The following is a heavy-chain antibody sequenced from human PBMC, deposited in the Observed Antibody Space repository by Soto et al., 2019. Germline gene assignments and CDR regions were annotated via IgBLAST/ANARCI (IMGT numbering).Heavy chain of an antibody. Sequence: GESLKISCKRAGYSFTNYWIGWVRQMPGKGPEWMGIIYPGDSDTRYSPSFQGQVTISADKSIATAYLQWSSLKASDTAIYWCPRMGVGYCSQGTCYFDNWGQGSLVPISS. CDR2: IYPGDSDT. J-gene: IGHJ4*02. CDR1: GYSFTNYW. D-gene: IGHD2-15*01. V-gene: IGHV5-51*01. CDR3: PRMGVGYCSQGTCYFDN.